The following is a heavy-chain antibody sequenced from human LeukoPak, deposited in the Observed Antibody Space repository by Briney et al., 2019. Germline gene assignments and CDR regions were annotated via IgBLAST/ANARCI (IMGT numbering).Heavy chain of an antibody. J-gene: IGHJ5*02. CDR2: INPNSGAT. V-gene: IGHV1-2*02. CDR3: ATNSRVGLWFGERQLDP. Sequence: ASVKVSCKASRYTFTGYYIHRVRQAPGQGLEWMGWINPNSGATNFAQKFQGRVTMTRDTSISTAYMELSRLRSDDTAVYYCATNSRVGLWFGERQLDPWGQGTLVTVSS. CDR1: RYTFTGYY. D-gene: IGHD3-10*01.